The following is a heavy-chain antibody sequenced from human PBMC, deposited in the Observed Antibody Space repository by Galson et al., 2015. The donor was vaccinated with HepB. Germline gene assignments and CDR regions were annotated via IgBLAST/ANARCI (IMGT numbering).Heavy chain of an antibody. CDR3: ARWDGFGDL. D-gene: IGHD3-10*01. V-gene: IGHV3-23*01. Sequence: SLRLSCAASGFALSTYGMSWVRQAPGKGPEWVSGMSGSTNKTWYVDSVKGRFTVSRDNSKNTLYLQMNSLRVEDTVVYYCARWDGFGDLWGQGTLVTVSS. CDR1: GFALSTYG. CDR2: MSGSTNKT. J-gene: IGHJ4*02.